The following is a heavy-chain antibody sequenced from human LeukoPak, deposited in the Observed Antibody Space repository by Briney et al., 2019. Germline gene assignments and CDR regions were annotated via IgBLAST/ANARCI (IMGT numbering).Heavy chain of an antibody. V-gene: IGHV1-2*02. Sequence: ASVNLSFKPTGYSFTAYYIFWMRQAPGQGLECMGWINLYNGATKYAQRFQSRVTMTRDTSISTAYMELSRLRSDDTATYYCASWAGGNEPVASFDCWGQGALVSVSS. CDR3: ASWAGGNEPVASFDC. J-gene: IGHJ4*02. CDR1: GYSFTAYY. D-gene: IGHD1-14*01. CDR2: INLYNGAT.